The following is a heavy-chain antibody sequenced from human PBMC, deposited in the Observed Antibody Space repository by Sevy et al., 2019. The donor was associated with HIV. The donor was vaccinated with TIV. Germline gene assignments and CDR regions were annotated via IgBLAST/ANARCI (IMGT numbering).Heavy chain of an antibody. Sequence: ASVKVSCKVSGYTLTELSMHWVRQAPGKGLEWMGGFDPEHGETIYAQKFQGRVTMTEDTSTDPAYMELSSLRSEDPAEYYCATLGGFGTLVFGYWGQGTLVTVSS. V-gene: IGHV1-24*01. J-gene: IGHJ4*02. CDR1: GYTLTELS. CDR3: ATLGGFGTLVFGY. CDR2: FDPEHGET. D-gene: IGHD3-10*01.